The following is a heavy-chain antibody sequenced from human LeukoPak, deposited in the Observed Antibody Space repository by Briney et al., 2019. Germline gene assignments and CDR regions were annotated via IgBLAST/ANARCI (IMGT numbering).Heavy chain of an antibody. J-gene: IGHJ4*02. CDR3: VRGSGWFFGL. CDR2: IKEDGRDI. CDR1: QFSISYDW. Sequence: GGSLRLSCAASQFSISYDWMHWVRQAPGKGLEGVASIKEDGRDIRYLDSVKGRFSISRDNAKNSLYLEMNTLRAEDTAVYYCVRGSGWFFGLWGQGSLVTVSS. D-gene: IGHD6-19*01. V-gene: IGHV3-7*01.